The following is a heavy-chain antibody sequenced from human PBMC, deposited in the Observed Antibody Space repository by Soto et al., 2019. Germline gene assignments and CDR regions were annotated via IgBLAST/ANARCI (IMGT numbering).Heavy chain of an antibody. CDR2: IIPMYDSA. CDR1: GGTFKTYT. D-gene: IGHD1-26*01. V-gene: IGHV1-69*06. J-gene: IGHJ4*02. Sequence: QVQLVQSGAEVKKPGSSVKVSCEASGGTFKTYTTNWVRQAPGQGLEWIGQIIPMYDSANYAQSFQDRVTISADKSTNTAYMELSSLRSEDTALYYCATWRTYSGSYCFDYWGQGTLVSVSS. CDR3: ATWRTYSGSYCFDY.